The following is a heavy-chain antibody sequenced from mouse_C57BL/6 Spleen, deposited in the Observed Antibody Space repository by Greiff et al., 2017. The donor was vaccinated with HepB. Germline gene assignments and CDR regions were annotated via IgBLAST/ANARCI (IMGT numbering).Heavy chain of an antibody. D-gene: IGHD4-1*01. CDR1: GFTFSSYA. CDR2: ISDGGSYT. Sequence: EVQVVESGGGLVKPGGSLKLSCAASGFTFSSYAMSWVRQTPEKRLEWVATISDGGSYTYYPDNVKGRFTISRDNAKNNLYLQMSHLKSEDTAMYYCARDQRLDYAMDYWGQGTSVTVSS. J-gene: IGHJ4*01. V-gene: IGHV5-4*01. CDR3: ARDQRLDYAMDY.